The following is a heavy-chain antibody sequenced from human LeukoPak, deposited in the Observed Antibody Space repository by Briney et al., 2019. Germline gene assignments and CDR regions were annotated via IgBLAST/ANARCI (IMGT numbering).Heavy chain of an antibody. CDR1: RFTFNKYG. Sequence: GGSLRLSCAASRFTFNKYGMHWVRQAPGKGLEWVAFIRYDGSNKYYADSVKGRFTISRDNSKNTLYLQMNSLRAEDTAVYYCARGPISGPGAFDIWGQGTMVTVSS. V-gene: IGHV3-30*02. J-gene: IGHJ3*02. CDR2: IRYDGSNK. D-gene: IGHD5-12*01. CDR3: ARGPISGPGAFDI.